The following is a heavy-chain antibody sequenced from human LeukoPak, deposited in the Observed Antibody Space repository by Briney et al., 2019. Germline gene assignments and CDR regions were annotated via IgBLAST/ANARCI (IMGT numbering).Heavy chain of an antibody. D-gene: IGHD3-22*01. Sequence: ASVKVSCKASGFTFTSSAMQWVRQARGQRLEWIGWIVVGSGNTDYAQKFQERVTITRDMSTSTAYMELSSLRSEDTAVYYCARGATYYYDSSGFPTPRYYYYMDVWGKGTTVTVSS. CDR3: ARGATYYYDSSGFPTPRYYYYMDV. V-gene: IGHV1-58*02. CDR1: GFTFTSSA. CDR2: IVVGSGNT. J-gene: IGHJ6*03.